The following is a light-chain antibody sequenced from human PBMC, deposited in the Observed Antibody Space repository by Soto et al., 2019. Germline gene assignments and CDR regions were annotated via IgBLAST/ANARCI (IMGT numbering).Light chain of an antibody. CDR3: QQYASSPFA. Sequence: ETVMTQSPATLSLSPGERATLSCRASQSVSSKLVWYQQKPGQAPRFLIYGASTRATGIPARFRGSGSGTDFALTISRLEPEDFAVYYCQQYASSPFAFGPGTIVDIK. V-gene: IGKV3-15*01. J-gene: IGKJ3*01. CDR1: QSVSSK. CDR2: GAS.